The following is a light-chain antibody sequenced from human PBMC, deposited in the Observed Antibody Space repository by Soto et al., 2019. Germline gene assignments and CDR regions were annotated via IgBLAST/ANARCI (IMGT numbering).Light chain of an antibody. CDR3: LQALQSPPT. J-gene: IGKJ5*01. CDR2: FGS. CDR1: QSLLHRNGKNY. Sequence: DIVMTQPPLSLPVTPGEPASISCRSSQSLLHRNGKNYLNWYLQKPGQSPQLLIYFGSTRASGGPDRFRGSGSGIDFTLKISRVEAEDVGVYYCLQALQSPPTFGQGTRLEIK. V-gene: IGKV2-28*01.